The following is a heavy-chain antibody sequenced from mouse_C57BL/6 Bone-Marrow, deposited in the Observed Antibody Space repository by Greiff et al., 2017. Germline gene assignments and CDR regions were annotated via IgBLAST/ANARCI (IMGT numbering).Heavy chain of an antibody. CDR2: IYPRSGNT. D-gene: IGHD1-1*01. J-gene: IGHJ4*01. CDR3: ARKSSYGNYAMDY. Sequence: VQLQQSGAELARPGASVKLSCKASGYTFTSYGISWVKQRTGQGLEWIGEIYPRSGNTYYNEKFKGKATLTADKSSSTAYMELRSLTSEDSAVXFCARKSSYGNYAMDYWGQGTSVTVSS. CDR1: GYTFTSYG. V-gene: IGHV1-81*01.